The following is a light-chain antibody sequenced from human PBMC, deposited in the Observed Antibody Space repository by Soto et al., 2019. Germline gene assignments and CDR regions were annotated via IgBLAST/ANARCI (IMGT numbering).Light chain of an antibody. J-gene: IGLJ2*01. CDR3: AAWDDSLSAVV. V-gene: IGLV1-47*01. Sequence: QSVLTQPPPASGTPGQRVTISCSGSSSNIGSNYVYWYQQFPGSAPKLLIYRNDQRPSGVPDRFSGSKSGTSASLAISGPRSEDEADYYCAAWDDSLSAVVFGGGTKLTVL. CDR1: SSNIGSNY. CDR2: RND.